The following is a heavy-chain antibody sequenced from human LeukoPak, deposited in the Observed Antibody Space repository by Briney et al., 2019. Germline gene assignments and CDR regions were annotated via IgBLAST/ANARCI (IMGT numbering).Heavy chain of an antibody. CDR1: GGSISSGGYY. CDR2: IYHSGST. CDR3: ARDLSGSYSNWFDP. D-gene: IGHD1-26*01. Sequence: SETLSLTCTVSGGSISSGGYYWSWIRQPPGKGLEWIGYIYHSGSTYYNPSLKSRVTISVDRSKNQFSLKLSSVTAADSAVYYCARDLSGSYSNWFDPWGQGTLVTVSS. J-gene: IGHJ5*02. V-gene: IGHV4-30-2*01.